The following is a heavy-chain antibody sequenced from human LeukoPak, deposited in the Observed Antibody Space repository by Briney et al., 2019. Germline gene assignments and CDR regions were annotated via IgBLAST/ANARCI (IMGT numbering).Heavy chain of an antibody. J-gene: IGHJ4*02. CDR2: IYYSEST. CDR1: GGSISSGGYY. CDR3: ARGALDCSSTSCRPYYFDY. Sequence: SETLSLTCTASGGSISSGGYYWSWIRQHPGKGLEWIGYIYYSESTYYNPSLKSRVTISVDTSKNQFSLKLSSVTAADTAVYYCARGALDCSSTSCRPYYFDYWGQGTLVTVSS. V-gene: IGHV4-31*03. D-gene: IGHD2-2*01.